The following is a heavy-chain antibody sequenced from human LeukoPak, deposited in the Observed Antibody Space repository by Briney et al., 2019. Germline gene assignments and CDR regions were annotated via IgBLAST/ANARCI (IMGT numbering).Heavy chain of an antibody. Sequence: SETLSLTCAVSGGSLSGYYWSWIRQPPGKGLEWIGEINHSGTTNYNPSLKSRVTISLDTSRNQFSLKVSSVTATDTAVYYCARDGTPKVADGAGYYGKDVWGQGTTVNVSS. CDR3: ARDGTPKVADGAGYYGKDV. D-gene: IGHD6-13*01. CDR1: GGSLSGYY. J-gene: IGHJ6*02. V-gene: IGHV4-34*01. CDR2: INHSGTT.